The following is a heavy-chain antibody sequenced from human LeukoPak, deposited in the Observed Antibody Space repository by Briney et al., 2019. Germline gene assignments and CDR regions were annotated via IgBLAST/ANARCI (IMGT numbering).Heavy chain of an antibody. CDR2: ISSSSSYI. CDR1: GFTFSSFS. D-gene: IGHD6-13*01. Sequence: GGSLRLSCAASGFTFSSFSLNWVRQAPGKGLEWVSSISSSSSYIYYADSVKGRFTISRDNAKNSLYLQMNSLRAEDTAVYYCARFQGGSSLDYWGQGTQVTVSS. CDR3: ARFQGGSSLDY. V-gene: IGHV3-21*01. J-gene: IGHJ4*02.